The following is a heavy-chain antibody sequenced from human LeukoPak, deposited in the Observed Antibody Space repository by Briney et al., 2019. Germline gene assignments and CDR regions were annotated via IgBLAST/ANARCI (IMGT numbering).Heavy chain of an antibody. Sequence: GASVKVSCTASGYTFTSYYMHWVRQAPGQGLEWMGIINPSGGSTSYAQKLQGRVTMTRDTSTSTVYMELSSLRSEDTAVYYCARGYDYVWGSYRKTVTIFDYWGQGTLVTVSS. V-gene: IGHV1-46*01. D-gene: IGHD3-16*02. CDR1: GYTFTSYY. CDR2: INPSGGST. J-gene: IGHJ4*02. CDR3: ARGYDYVWGSYRKTVTIFDY.